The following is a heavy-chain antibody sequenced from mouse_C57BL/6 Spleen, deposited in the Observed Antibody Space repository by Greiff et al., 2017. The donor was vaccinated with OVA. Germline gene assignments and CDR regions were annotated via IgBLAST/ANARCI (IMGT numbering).Heavy chain of an antibody. J-gene: IGHJ2*01. D-gene: IGHD1-1*01. CDR3: TSYYGSSYGDY. Sequence: EVQLQQSGAELVRPGASVKLSCTASGFNIKDYYMHWVKQRPEQGLEWIGRIDPEDGDTEYAPKFQGKATMTADTSSNTAYLQLSSLTSEDTAVYYCTSYYGSSYGDYWGQGTTLTVSS. CDR1: GFNIKDYY. CDR2: IDPEDGDT. V-gene: IGHV14-1*01.